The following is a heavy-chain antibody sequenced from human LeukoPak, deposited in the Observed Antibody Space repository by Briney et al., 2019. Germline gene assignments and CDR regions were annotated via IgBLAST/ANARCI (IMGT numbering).Heavy chain of an antibody. CDR3: AKGLRYSDN. V-gene: IGHV3-30*18. CDR1: GFTFSSYG. J-gene: IGHJ4*02. D-gene: IGHD3-9*01. CDR2: ISYDGSNK. Sequence: PGRSLRLSCASSGFTFSSYGMHWVRQAPGKGLEWVAVISYDGSNKYYADSVKGRFTISRDNSKNTLYLQMNSLRADDTVVYYCAKGLRYSDNWGQGTLVTVSS.